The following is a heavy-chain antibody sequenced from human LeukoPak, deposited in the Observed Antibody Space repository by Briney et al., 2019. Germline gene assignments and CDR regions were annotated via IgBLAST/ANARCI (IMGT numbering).Heavy chain of an antibody. Sequence: SETLSLTCTVSGGSISSYYWSWIRQPPGKGLEWIGYIYYSGSTNYNPSLKSRVTISVDTSKNQFSLKLSSVTAADTAVYHCAGDFLSSAFDIWGQGTMVTVSS. V-gene: IGHV4-59*01. CDR2: IYYSGST. CDR3: AGDFLSSAFDI. CDR1: GGSISSYY. J-gene: IGHJ3*02. D-gene: IGHD2/OR15-2a*01.